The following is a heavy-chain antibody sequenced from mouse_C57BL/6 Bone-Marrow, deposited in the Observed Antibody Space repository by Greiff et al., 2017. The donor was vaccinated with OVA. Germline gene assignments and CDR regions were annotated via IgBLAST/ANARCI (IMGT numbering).Heavy chain of an antibody. CDR1: GYTFTDYY. CDR3: ARSSSGSLAMDY. Sequence: EVQLQQSGPELVKPGASVKISCKASGYTFTDYYMNWVKQSHGKSLEWIGDINPNNGGTSYNQKFKGKATLTVDKSSSTAYMELRSLTSEDSAVYYCARSSSGSLAMDYWGQGTSVTVSS. D-gene: IGHD3-2*02. J-gene: IGHJ4*01. CDR2: INPNNGGT. V-gene: IGHV1-26*01.